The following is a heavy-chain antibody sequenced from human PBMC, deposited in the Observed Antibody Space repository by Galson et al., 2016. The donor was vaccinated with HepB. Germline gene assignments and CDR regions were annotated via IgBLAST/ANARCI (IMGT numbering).Heavy chain of an antibody. D-gene: IGHD3-22*01. CDR1: GFTFSSYA. Sequence: SLRLSCAASGFTFSSYAMSWVRQAPGKGLEWISAISGSGDSTYYADSVKGRFAISRDNSKNTLFLQMNSLRAGDTAVYYCAKGIDYYDTNGPAQYFQHWGQGTLVTVSS. J-gene: IGHJ1*01. V-gene: IGHV3-23*01. CDR3: AKGIDYYDTNGPAQYFQH. CDR2: ISGSGDST.